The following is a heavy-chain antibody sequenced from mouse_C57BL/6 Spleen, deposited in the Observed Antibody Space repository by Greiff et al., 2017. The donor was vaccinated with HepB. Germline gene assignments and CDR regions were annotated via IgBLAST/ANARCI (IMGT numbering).Heavy chain of an antibody. CDR2: IDPANGNT. V-gene: IGHV14-3*01. CDR3: ASHYYGSSSFAY. J-gene: IGHJ3*01. CDR1: GFNIKNTY. D-gene: IGHD1-1*01. Sequence: VQLKESVAELVRPGASVKLSCTASGFNIKNTYMHWVKQRPEQGLEWIGRIDPANGNTKYAPKFQGKATITADTSSNTAYLQLSSLTSEDTAIYYCASHYYGSSSFAYWGQGTLVTVSA.